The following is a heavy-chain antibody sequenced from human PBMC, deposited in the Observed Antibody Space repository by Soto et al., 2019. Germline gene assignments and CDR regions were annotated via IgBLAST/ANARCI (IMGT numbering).Heavy chain of an antibody. CDR2: ISSRSSYI. V-gene: IGHV3-21*01. CDR1: GFTFSSYS. CDR3: ARAGDLGDAFDI. Sequence: GGSLRLSCAASGFTFSSYSMNWVRQAPGKGLEWVASISSRSSYIYYADSVKGRFTISRDKAKNSLYLQMNSLRAEDTAVYYCARAGDLGDAFDIWGQGTMVTVSS. D-gene: IGHD7-27*01. J-gene: IGHJ3*02.